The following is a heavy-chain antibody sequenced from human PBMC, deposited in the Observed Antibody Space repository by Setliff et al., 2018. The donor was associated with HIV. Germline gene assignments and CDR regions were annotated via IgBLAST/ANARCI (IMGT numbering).Heavy chain of an antibody. J-gene: IGHJ3*02. CDR1: GFSFSSYT. CDR3: AKSRITSQYDALDI. Sequence: GGSLRLSCEASGFSFSSYTMNWVRQAPGKGLEWVAVILYDGSNKYYADSVKGRFTISRDNLKKRVYLQMNSLRVDDTAVYYCAKSRITSQYDALDIWGQGTMVTVSS. V-gene: IGHV3-30*18. CDR2: ILYDGSNK. D-gene: IGHD2-2*01.